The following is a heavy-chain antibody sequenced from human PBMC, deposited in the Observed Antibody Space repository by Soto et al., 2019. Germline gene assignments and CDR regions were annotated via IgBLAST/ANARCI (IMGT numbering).Heavy chain of an antibody. CDR3: AKDPPSPWTSNWVDP. V-gene: IGHV3-23*01. CDR2: ISRSGGSR. D-gene: IGHD1-1*01. CDR1: GFNFNTFA. Sequence: EEQVSESGGALVQPGGSLRLSCAASGFNFNTFAMSWIRQAPGKGLEWVSHISRSGGSRDYADSVRGRFTISRDNSKNVLFLQMNSLRDDDTATYYCAKDPPSPWTSNWVDPWYKETQVTVSS. J-gene: IGHJ5*02.